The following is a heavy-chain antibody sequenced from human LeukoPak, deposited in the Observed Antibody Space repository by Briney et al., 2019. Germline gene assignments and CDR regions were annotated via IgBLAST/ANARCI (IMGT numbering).Heavy chain of an antibody. CDR1: GYSFTRFG. D-gene: IGHD3-10*01. V-gene: IGHV1-18*01. Sequence: APVKVSCKTPGYSFTRFGLTWVRQAPGQGLEWMGWISAYNGNTNYAQKLQGRVTMTTDTSTSTAYMELRSLRSDDTAVYYCARRGGYYHPGAFDIWGQGTMVTVSS. CDR3: ARRGGYYHPGAFDI. J-gene: IGHJ3*02. CDR2: ISAYNGNT.